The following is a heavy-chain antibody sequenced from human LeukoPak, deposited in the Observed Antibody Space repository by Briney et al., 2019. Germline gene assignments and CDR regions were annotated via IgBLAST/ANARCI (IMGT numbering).Heavy chain of an antibody. D-gene: IGHD3-22*01. CDR2: MYYSGST. CDR3: ARDYYDSSGYLAEYFQH. Sequence: SEILSLTCTVSGGSISSYYWSWIRQPPGKGLEWIGYMYYSGSTNYKSSLKSRVTISVDTSKNQFSLKLSSVTAADTAVYYCARDYYDSSGYLAEYFQHWGQGTLVTVSS. CDR1: GGSISSYY. J-gene: IGHJ1*01. V-gene: IGHV4-59*01.